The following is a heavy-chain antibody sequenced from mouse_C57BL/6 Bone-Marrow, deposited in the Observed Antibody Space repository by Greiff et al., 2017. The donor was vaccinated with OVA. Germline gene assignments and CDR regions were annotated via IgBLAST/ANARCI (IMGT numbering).Heavy chain of an antibody. J-gene: IGHJ4*01. CDR3: TRGYSNYYAMDY. V-gene: IGHV1-15*01. Sequence: QVQLKESGAELVRPGASVTLSCKASGYTFTDYEMHWVKQTPVHGLEWIGAIDPETGGTAYNQKFKGKAILTADKPSSTAYMELRSLTSEDSAVYYCTRGYSNYYAMDYWGQGTSVTVSS. CDR1: GYTFTDYE. CDR2: IDPETGGT. D-gene: IGHD2-5*01.